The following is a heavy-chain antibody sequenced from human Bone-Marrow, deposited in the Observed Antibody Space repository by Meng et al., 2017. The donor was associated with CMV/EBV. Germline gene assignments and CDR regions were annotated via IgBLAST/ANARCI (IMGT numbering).Heavy chain of an antibody. J-gene: IGHJ3*02. V-gene: IGHV3-74*01. CDR2: INSDGSST. CDR1: GFTFSSYW. D-gene: IGHD2-2*01. Sequence: GESLKISCAASGFTFSSYWMHWVHQAPGKGLVWVSRINSDGSSTSYADSVKGRFTISRDNSKNTLYLQMNSLRAEDTAVYYCARGGDIVVVPADKDAFDIWGQGTMVTVSS. CDR3: ARGGDIVVVPADKDAFDI.